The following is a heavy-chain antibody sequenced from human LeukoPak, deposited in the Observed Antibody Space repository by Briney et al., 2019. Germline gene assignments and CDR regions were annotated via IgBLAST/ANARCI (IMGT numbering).Heavy chain of an antibody. V-gene: IGHV3-74*01. D-gene: IGHD6-13*01. CDR3: ARVGSIAAAGTPDY. CDR2: INSDGSST. J-gene: IGHJ4*02. Sequence: PGESLRLSCAASGFTFSTYWMHWVRQAPGKGLVWVSRINSDGSSTSYADSVKGRFTISRDNAKNTLYLQMNSLRAEDTAVYYCARVGSIAAAGTPDYWGQGTLVTVSS. CDR1: GFTFSTYW.